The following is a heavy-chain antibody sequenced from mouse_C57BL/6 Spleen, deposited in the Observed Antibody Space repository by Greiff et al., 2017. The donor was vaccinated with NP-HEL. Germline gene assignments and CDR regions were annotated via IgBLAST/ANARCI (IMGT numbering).Heavy chain of an antibody. D-gene: IGHD1-1*01. Sequence: EVQLQQSGPELVKPGASVKIPCKASGYTFTDYNMDWVKQSHGKSLEWIGDINPNNGGTIYNQKFKGKATLTVDKSSNTAYLELRSLTSEDTAVYYCARGPNYYGSRGYYAMDYWGQGTSVTVSS. CDR3: ARGPNYYGSRGYYAMDY. J-gene: IGHJ4*01. CDR1: GYTFTDYN. CDR2: INPNNGGT. V-gene: IGHV1-18*01.